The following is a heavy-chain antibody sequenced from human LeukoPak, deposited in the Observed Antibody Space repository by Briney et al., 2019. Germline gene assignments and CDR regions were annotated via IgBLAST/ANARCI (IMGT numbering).Heavy chain of an antibody. J-gene: IGHJ3*02. CDR3: AQTGYDAFDI. Sequence: GGTLTLSCVASGFTFRSYGMSWVRQAPGKGLEWVSAISGSGDTTNYADSVKGRFTISRDNSKNTLYLQMNSLRAEDTAVYYGAQTGYDAFDIWGQGTMVTVSS. CDR1: GFTFRSYG. CDR2: ISGSGDTT. D-gene: IGHD3-9*01. V-gene: IGHV3-23*01.